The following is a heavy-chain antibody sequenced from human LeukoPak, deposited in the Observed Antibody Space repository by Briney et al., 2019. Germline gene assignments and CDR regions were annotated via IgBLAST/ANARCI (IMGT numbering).Heavy chain of an antibody. D-gene: IGHD6-13*01. CDR1: GFTFSSYA. V-gene: IGHV3-64*01. Sequence: HAGGSLRLSCAASGFTFSSYAMHWVRQAPGKGLEYVSAISSNGGSTYYANSVKGRFTISRDNSKNTLYLQMGSLRAEDMAVYYCARVWQQLGLDYWGQGTLVTVSS. CDR3: ARVWQQLGLDY. CDR2: ISSNGGST. J-gene: IGHJ4*02.